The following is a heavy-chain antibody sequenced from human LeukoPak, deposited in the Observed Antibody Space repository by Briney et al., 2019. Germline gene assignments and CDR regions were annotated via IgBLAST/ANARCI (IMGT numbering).Heavy chain of an antibody. Sequence: SGGSLRLSCAASGFTFSSNAMSWVRQAPAKGLGWDSAISGSGSSTYYADSVKGRFPISRDNSKNTLYLQMNSLRGEDTAVYYCASTSPSSGLYYYYYYGMDVWGQGTTVTVSS. CDR2: ISGSGSST. J-gene: IGHJ6*02. D-gene: IGHD3-22*01. CDR3: ASTSPSSGLYYYYYYGMDV. CDR1: GFTFSSNA. V-gene: IGHV3-23*01.